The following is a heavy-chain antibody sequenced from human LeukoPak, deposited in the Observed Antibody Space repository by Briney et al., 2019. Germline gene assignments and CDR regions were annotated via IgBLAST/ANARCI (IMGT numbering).Heavy chain of an antibody. V-gene: IGHV4-34*01. CDR2: INHSGST. CDR1: GGSFSGYY. Sequence: PSETLSLTCVAHGGSFSGYYWSWIRQPPGKGLEWIGEINHSGSTNYNPSLKSRVTISVDTSKNQFSLNLSSVTAADTAVYYCAGRWPDYYYYYMDVWGKGTTVTVSS. CDR3: AGRWPDYYYYYMDV. D-gene: IGHD6-13*01. J-gene: IGHJ6*03.